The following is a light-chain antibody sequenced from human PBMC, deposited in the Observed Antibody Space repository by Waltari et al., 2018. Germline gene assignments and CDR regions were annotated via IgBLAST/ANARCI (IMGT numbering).Light chain of an antibody. Sequence: HSALTQPRSVSGSPGQSVTISCTGSSSDVGRYNYVSWYQQHPGKAPKVMIHDVNHRPSGVRDRFSGSKSGNTASLTISGLQAEDEADYYCFSYAGSPWVFGGGTKLTVL. CDR2: DVN. CDR1: SSDVGRYNY. CDR3: FSYAGSPWV. J-gene: IGLJ3*02. V-gene: IGLV2-11*01.